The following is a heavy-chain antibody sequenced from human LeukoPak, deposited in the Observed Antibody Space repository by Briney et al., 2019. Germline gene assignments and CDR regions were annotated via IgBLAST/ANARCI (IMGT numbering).Heavy chain of an antibody. J-gene: IGHJ4*02. CDR1: GFTFSSYW. V-gene: IGHV3-74*01. Sequence: PGGSLRLSCAASGFTFSSYWMHWVRQAPGKGLVWVSRIKSDGSSTSYAESAKGRSTISRDNAKNALYLQMNSLRAEDTAVYYCARKDMLDYWGQGTLVTVSS. CDR3: ARKDMLDY. CDR2: IKSDGSST.